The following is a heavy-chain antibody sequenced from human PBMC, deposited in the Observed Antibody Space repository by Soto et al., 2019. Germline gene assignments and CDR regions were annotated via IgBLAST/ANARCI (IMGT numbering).Heavy chain of an antibody. CDR1: GGSFTSSNW. J-gene: IGHJ4*02. Sequence: PWETLSLTCAVSGGSFTSSNWWRCVRQPPGKGLEWMGEIYHSGSTTYNPSLKSRVTISVDKSKNQFSLKLSSVTAADTAVYYCAGTSGIAAAGFDYWGQGTLVTVSS. CDR2: IYHSGST. D-gene: IGHD6-13*01. V-gene: IGHV4-4*02. CDR3: AGTSGIAAAGFDY.